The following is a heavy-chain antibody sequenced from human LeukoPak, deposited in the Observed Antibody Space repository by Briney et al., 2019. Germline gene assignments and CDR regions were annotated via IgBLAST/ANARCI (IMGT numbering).Heavy chain of an antibody. CDR2: INTDGSST. J-gene: IGHJ4*02. V-gene: IGHV3-74*01. CDR3: ARAPVMATGFVDY. D-gene: IGHD3-16*01. CDR1: GFTFSSYW. Sequence: PGGSLRLSCAASGFTFSSYWMHWVRQAPGKGLVWVSRINTDGSSTSYADSVKGRFTISRDNSKNTLYLQMNSLRAEDTAVYYCARAPVMATGFVDYWGQGTLVTVSS.